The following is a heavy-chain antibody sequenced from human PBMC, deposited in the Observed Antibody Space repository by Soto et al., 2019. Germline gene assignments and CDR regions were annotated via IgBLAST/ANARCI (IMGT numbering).Heavy chain of an antibody. D-gene: IGHD6-13*01. CDR2: IVPIYRTA. J-gene: IGHJ4*02. Sequence: VSCEVSEGTLRSYRSNWVRQDPGQGLEWVGGIVPIYRTADYAQKFQGRVTITADESARTSYMELRSLKSQDTAVYYCVRDSGAKLSSSWGQGTRVTVSA. CDR1: EGTLRSYR. CDR3: VRDSGAKLSSS. V-gene: IGHV1-69*01.